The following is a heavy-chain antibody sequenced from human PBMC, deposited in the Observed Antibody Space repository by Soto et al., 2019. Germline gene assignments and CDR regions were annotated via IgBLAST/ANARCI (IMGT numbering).Heavy chain of an antibody. Sequence: PSETLSLTCTVSGDSIGTYYWSWIRQTPGKGLEWIGYIYYSGSTNYNPSLKSRVTMSVDTSKNQVSLRLTSVTAADTAVYYCARDGSPTNYYPSAMDVWGQGITVTVSS. CDR3: ARDGSPTNYYPSAMDV. CDR2: IYYSGST. CDR1: GDSIGTYY. V-gene: IGHV4-59*01. J-gene: IGHJ6*02. D-gene: IGHD4-17*01.